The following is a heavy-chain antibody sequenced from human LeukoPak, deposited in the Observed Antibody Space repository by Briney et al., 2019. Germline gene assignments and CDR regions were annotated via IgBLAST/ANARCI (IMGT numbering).Heavy chain of an antibody. CDR2: ISAYNGNT. D-gene: IGHD2-2*01. CDR1: GYTFTIYG. V-gene: IGHV1-18*01. CDR3: ARVGYCSSTSCYGRVWFDP. J-gene: IGHJ5*02. Sequence: VKVSCKASGYTFTIYGISWVRQAPGQGLEWMGWISAYNGNTNYAQKLQGRVTMTTDTSTSTAYMELRSLRSDDTAVYYCARVGYCSSTSCYGRVWFDPWGQGTLVTVSS.